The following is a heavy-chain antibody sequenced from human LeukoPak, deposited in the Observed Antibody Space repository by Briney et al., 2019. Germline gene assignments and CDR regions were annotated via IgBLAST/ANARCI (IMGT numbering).Heavy chain of an antibody. J-gene: IGHJ1*01. CDR3: AKAGGIAAAGPEYFQH. CDR1: GFTFSYYW. CDR2: ISGSGGST. V-gene: IGHV3-23*01. D-gene: IGHD6-13*01. Sequence: GGSLRLSCAASGFTFSYYWMSWVRQAPGKGLEWVSAISGSGGSTYYADSVKGRFTISRDNSKNTLYLQMNSLRAEDTAVYYCAKAGGIAAAGPEYFQHWGQGTLVTVSS.